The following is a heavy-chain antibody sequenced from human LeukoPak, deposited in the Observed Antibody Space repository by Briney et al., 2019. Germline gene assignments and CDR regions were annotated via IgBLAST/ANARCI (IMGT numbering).Heavy chain of an antibody. J-gene: IGHJ4*02. CDR2: INTDGSTT. D-gene: IGHD2-2*01. CDR3: ARGSDIVVVPAATDFDY. V-gene: IGHV3-74*01. CDR1: GFTFSSYW. Sequence: GGSLRLSCAASGFTFSSYWMNWVRQAPGKGLVWVSHINTDGSTTAYADSVKGRFTISRDNAKNSLYLQMNSLRAEDTAVYYCARGSDIVVVPAATDFDYWGQGTLVTVSS.